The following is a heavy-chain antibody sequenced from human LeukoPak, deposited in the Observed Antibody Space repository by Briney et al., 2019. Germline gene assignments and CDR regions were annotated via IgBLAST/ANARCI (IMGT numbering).Heavy chain of an antibody. CDR2: IHSSGTA. D-gene: IGHD5-12*01. CDR3: ARAEDPRRYSGCDSHYYFDS. Sequence: SETLSLTCTVSGGSISSGTYYWTWIRQPAGKGLEWIGRIHSSGTANYNPSLNSRVNLLLDTSKNQFSLSLNSVTAADTAVYYCARAEDPRRYSGCDSHYYFDSWGQGTLVTVSS. J-gene: IGHJ4*02. CDR1: GGSISSGTYY. V-gene: IGHV4-61*02.